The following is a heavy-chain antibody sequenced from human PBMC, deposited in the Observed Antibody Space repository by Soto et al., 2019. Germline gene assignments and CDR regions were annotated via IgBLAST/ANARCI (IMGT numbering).Heavy chain of an antibody. CDR1: GFTFSSFA. V-gene: IGHV3-23*01. CDR3: AGPGYSSQDY. Sequence: PGGSLRLSCAASGFTFSSFALSRVRQAPGKGLEWVSAISGSGDSTDYADSVKGRFTISRDNSKNTLYLQMNRLRAEDTAVYYCAGPGYSSQDYWGQGALVTVSS. CDR2: ISGSGDST. D-gene: IGHD5-18*01. J-gene: IGHJ4*02.